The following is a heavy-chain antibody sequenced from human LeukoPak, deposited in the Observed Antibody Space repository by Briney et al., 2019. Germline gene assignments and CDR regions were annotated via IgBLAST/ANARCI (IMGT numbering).Heavy chain of an antibody. D-gene: IGHD3-10*01. J-gene: IGHJ4*02. CDR1: GYTFTSYY. Sequence: VASVKVSCMASGYTFTSYYMQWVRQAAGQGLEWMGIINPSGGSTSYAQKFQSRVTMTRDASTSTGYMQLSSLRSEDTAVYYCARERFGNFDYWGQGTLVTLSS. CDR2: INPSGGST. V-gene: IGHV1-46*01. CDR3: ARERFGNFDY.